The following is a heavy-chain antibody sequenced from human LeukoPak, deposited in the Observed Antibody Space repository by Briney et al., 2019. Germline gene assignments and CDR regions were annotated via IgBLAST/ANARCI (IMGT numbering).Heavy chain of an antibody. CDR3: ARGNSGSYGGYDY. CDR2: ISSSSDTI. CDR1: GFTFGPYT. J-gene: IGHJ4*02. Sequence: GGSLRLSCAASGFTFGPYTMNWVRQAPGKGLEWVSYISSSSDTIYYADSVKGRFTISRDNAKNSLYLQMNSLRAEDTAVYYCARGNSGSYGGYDYWGQGTLVTVSS. V-gene: IGHV3-48*04. D-gene: IGHD1-26*01.